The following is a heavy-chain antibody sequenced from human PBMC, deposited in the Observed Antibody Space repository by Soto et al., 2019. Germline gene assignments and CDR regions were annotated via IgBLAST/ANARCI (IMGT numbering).Heavy chain of an antibody. CDR1: GGTFNNYA. D-gene: IGHD2-15*01. J-gene: IGHJ6*04. Sequence: QEQLLQSGAEVRKPGSSVKVSCTASGGTFNNYAVSWVRQAPGQGLEWMGGIIPMFETVNYAQRFQGRLTIAADESTSTAYMELTSLTSADTAIYFCARGLRTGNYGMDVWGEGTTVTVSS. CDR2: IIPMFETV. CDR3: ARGLRTGNYGMDV. V-gene: IGHV1-69*01.